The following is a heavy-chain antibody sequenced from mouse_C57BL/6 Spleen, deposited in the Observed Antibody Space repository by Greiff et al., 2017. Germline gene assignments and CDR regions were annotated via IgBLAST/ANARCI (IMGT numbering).Heavy chain of an antibody. V-gene: IGHV1-64*01. CDR2: IHPNSGST. D-gene: IGHD2-4*01. Sequence: QVQLQQPGAELVKPGASVKLSCKASGYTFTSYWMHWVKQRPEQGLEWIGMIHPNSGSTNYNEKFKSKATLTVDKSSSTAYMQLSSLTSEDSAVYYCARHYDYDDGWDYWGQGTTLTVSS. CDR3: ARHYDYDDGWDY. CDR1: GYTFTSYW. J-gene: IGHJ2*01.